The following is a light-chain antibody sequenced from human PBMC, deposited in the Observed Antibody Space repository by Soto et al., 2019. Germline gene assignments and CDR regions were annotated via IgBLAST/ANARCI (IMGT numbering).Light chain of an antibody. Sequence: EIVLTQSPGTLSLSPGERATLSCRASQSVSSSYFAWYQQKPGQAPRLLIYGTSNRATDIPDRFSGSGSGTDFTLTISRLEPEDFAVYYCQQYGSSLYTFGQGTKLEIK. CDR1: QSVSSSY. CDR2: GTS. V-gene: IGKV3-20*01. CDR3: QQYGSSLYT. J-gene: IGKJ2*01.